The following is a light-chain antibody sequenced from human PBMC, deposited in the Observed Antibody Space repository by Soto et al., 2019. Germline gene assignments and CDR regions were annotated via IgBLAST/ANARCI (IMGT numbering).Light chain of an antibody. CDR3: QQSYSTPRT. Sequence: DIQMTQSPSSLSASVGDRVTITCRASQSISSSLNWYRQRPGKAPQLLIYDAYTLQSGVPSRFSGSRSWTDFTLTISSLQPEEFAAYHCQQSYSTPRTFGQGTKVEMK. J-gene: IGKJ1*01. CDR2: DAY. V-gene: IGKV1-39*01. CDR1: QSISSS.